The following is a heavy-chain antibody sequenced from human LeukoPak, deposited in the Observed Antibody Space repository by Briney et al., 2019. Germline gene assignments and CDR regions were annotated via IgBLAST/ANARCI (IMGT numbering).Heavy chain of an antibody. CDR2: ISGGGDNI. D-gene: IGHD6-19*01. CDR1: GFTFSSYA. CDR3: AKGRYSSGWYYDY. J-gene: IGHJ4*02. Sequence: GGSLRLSCAASGFTFSSYAMSWVRQAPGKGLEWVSAISGGGDNIYYADSVKGRFTASRDNSKNTLHLQMNSLRAEDTAVYYCAKGRYSSGWYYDYWGQGTLVTVSS. V-gene: IGHV3-23*01.